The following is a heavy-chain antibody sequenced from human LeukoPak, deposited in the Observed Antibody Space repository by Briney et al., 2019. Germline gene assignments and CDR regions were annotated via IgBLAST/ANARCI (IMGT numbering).Heavy chain of an antibody. Sequence: QPGGSLRLFCAASGFTFSSYWMSWVCQAPGKGLEWVANIKQDGSEKYYVDSVKGRFTISRDNAKNSLSLQMNSLRAEDTAVYYCAASGGMGDYWGQGTLVTVSS. CDR3: AASGGMGDY. V-gene: IGHV3-7*03. D-gene: IGHD2-15*01. J-gene: IGHJ4*02. CDR1: GFTFSSYW. CDR2: IKQDGSEK.